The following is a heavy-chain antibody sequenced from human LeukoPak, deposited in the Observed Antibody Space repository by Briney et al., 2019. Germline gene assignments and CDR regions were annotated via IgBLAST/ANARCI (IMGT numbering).Heavy chain of an antibody. D-gene: IGHD2-15*01. CDR3: ARAYCSGGSCYFPFDY. CDR1: GYHFTSYD. CDR2: VDPKSGKA. Sequence: ASVKVSCKASGYHFTSYDINWVRQATGQGLEWVGWVDPKSGKAGYAQKFQGRVSMTRDTSINTAFMELSSLRSEDTAVYYCARAYCSGGSCYFPFDYWGQGTLVTVSS. J-gene: IGHJ4*02. V-gene: IGHV1-8*01.